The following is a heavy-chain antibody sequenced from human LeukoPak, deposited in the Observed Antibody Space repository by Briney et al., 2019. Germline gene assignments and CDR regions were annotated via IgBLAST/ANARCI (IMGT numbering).Heavy chain of an antibody. V-gene: IGHV3-49*04. CDR3: TRVGDYVWGSYRPTRRIDY. CDR1: GFTFGDYA. D-gene: IGHD3-16*02. CDR2: IRSKAYGGTT. Sequence: GGSLRFSCTASGFTFGDYAMSWVRQAPGKGLEWVGFIRSKAYGGTTEYAASVKGRFTISRDDSKSIAYLQMTSLKTEDTAVYYCTRVGDYVWGSYRPTRRIDYWGQGTLVTVSS. J-gene: IGHJ4*02.